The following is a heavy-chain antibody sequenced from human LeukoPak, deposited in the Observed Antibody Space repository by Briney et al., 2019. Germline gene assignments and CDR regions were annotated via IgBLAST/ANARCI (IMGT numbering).Heavy chain of an antibody. V-gene: IGHV5-51*01. Sequence: ESLKISCKGSGYSFTSYWIGWVRQMPGKGLEWMGIIYPGDSDTRYSPSFQGQVTISAGKSISTAYLQWSSLKASDTAMYYCARPKYYDFWSGYPPPDYWGQGTLVTVSS. CDR3: ARPKYYDFWSGYPPPDY. CDR2: IYPGDSDT. D-gene: IGHD3-3*01. CDR1: GYSFTSYW. J-gene: IGHJ4*02.